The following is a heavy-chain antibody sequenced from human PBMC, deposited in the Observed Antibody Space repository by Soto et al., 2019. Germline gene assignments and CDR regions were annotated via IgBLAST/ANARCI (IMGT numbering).Heavy chain of an antibody. CDR2: INAGNGNT. Sequence: QVQLVQSGAEVKKPGASVKVSCKASGYTITSYAMHWVRQAPGQRLEWMGWINAGNGNTKYSQKFQGRVTITRDTSXSXADMELSSLRSEDTAVYYCARSRGYYGSGSYFWFDYWGQGTLVTVSS. CDR1: GYTITSYA. CDR3: ARSRGYYGSGSYFWFDY. D-gene: IGHD3-10*01. V-gene: IGHV1-3*01. J-gene: IGHJ4*02.